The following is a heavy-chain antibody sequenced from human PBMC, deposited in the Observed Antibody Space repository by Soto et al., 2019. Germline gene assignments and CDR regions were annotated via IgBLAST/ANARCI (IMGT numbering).Heavy chain of an antibody. CDR2: ISWNSGSI. CDR1: GFTFDDYA. J-gene: IGHJ6*02. V-gene: IGHV3-9*01. CDR3: AKDKWGYSSSGQTFYGMDV. Sequence: EVQLVESGGGLVQPGRSLRLSCAASGFTFDDYAMHWVRQAPGKGLEWVSGISWNSGSIGYADSVKGRFTISRDNAKNSLYLQMNSLRAEDTALYYCAKDKWGYSSSGQTFYGMDVWGQGTTVTVSS. D-gene: IGHD6-13*01.